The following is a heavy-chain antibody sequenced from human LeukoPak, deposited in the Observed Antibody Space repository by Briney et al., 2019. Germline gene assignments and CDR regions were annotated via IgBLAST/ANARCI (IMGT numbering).Heavy chain of an antibody. CDR3: AREPVGSGSYFFPQFDP. Sequence: SETLSLICTVSGGPISSYYWSWLRQPAGKGLEWIGRIYTSGSTNYNPSLKSRVTMSVDTSKNQFSLKLSSVTAADTAVYYCAREPVGSGSYFFPQFDPWGQGTLVTVSS. J-gene: IGHJ5*02. D-gene: IGHD3-10*01. CDR2: IYTSGST. V-gene: IGHV4-4*07. CDR1: GGPISSYY.